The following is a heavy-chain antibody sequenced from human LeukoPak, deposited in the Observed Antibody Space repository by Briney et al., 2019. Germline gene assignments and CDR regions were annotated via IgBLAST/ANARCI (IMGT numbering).Heavy chain of an antibody. V-gene: IGHV5-10-1*01. D-gene: IGHD1-26*01. CDR2: IDPSDSYT. J-gene: IGHJ5*02. Sequence: GESLKISCKGSGYSFTSYWISWVRQMPGKGLEWMGRIDPSDSYTNYSPSFQGHVTISADKSISTAYLQWSSLKASDTAMYYCARHGVGSPLTPYNWFDPWGQGTLVTVSS. CDR3: ARHGVGSPLTPYNWFDP. CDR1: GYSFTSYW.